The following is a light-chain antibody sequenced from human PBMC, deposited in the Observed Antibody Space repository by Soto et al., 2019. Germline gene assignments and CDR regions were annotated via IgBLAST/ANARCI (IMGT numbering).Light chain of an antibody. CDR2: EAT. CDR3: QQRRDWPPLT. Sequence: ETVLTQSPATLSLSPGERATLSCMARESVEQYFAWYQQKPGQAPRLLIYEATNRATGIRARFSGSGFGTDFTLTIASLEPEDFATYYCQQRRDWPPLTFGGGIKVETK. J-gene: IGKJ4*01. V-gene: IGKV3-11*01. CDR1: ESVEQY.